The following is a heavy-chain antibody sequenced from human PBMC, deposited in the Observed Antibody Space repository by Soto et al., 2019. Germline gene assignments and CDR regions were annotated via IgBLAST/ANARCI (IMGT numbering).Heavy chain of an antibody. CDR3: ARADIVVVPAATYYYGIDV. CDR1: GGSISSYY. J-gene: IGHJ6*02. Sequence: SETLSLTCTVSGGSISSYYWNWIRQPPGKGLEWIGYIYYSGITNYNPSLKSRVTISGDTSKNQFSLKLSSVTAADAAVYYCARADIVVVPAATYYYGIDVWGQGTTVTVS. CDR2: IYYSGIT. D-gene: IGHD2-2*01. V-gene: IGHV4-59*01.